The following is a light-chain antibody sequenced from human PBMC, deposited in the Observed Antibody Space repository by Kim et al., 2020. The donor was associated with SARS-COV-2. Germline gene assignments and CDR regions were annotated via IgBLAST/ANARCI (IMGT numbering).Light chain of an antibody. Sequence: RGERAALSCRASHSSGSNVLAWYKQRLGQAPRLLIYGASVRATGIPDRFSGSESGTDFILTISRLEPEDFAVYYCQQYDSAPAITFGQGTRLEIK. CDR2: GAS. V-gene: IGKV3-20*01. CDR1: HSSGSNV. J-gene: IGKJ5*01. CDR3: QQYDSAPAIT.